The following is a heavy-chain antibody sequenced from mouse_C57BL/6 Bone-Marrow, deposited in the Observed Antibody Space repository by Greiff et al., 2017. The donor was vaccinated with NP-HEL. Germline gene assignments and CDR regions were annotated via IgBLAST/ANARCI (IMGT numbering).Heavy chain of an antibody. CDR2: ISRGSSTI. CDR3: ARDYYYGSSPFAY. CDR1: GFTFSDYG. D-gene: IGHD1-1*01. Sequence: EVHLVESGGGLVKPGGSLTLSCAASGFTFSDYGMHWVRQAPEKGLEWVAYISRGSSTIYYADTVKGRFTLSRDNAKNTLFLQMSSLRSEDTVMYYCARDYYYGSSPFAYGGQGTLVTVSA. V-gene: IGHV5-17*01. J-gene: IGHJ3*01.